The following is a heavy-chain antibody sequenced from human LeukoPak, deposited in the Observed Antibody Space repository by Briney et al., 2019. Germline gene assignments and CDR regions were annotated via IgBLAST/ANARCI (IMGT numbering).Heavy chain of an antibody. J-gene: IGHJ4*02. CDR3: ARENYYDSSGYNAY. D-gene: IGHD3-22*01. V-gene: IGHV3-33*01. CDR2: IWYDGSNK. Sequence: GGSLRLSCAASGFTFSSYGMHWVRQAPGKGLEWVAVIWYDGSNKYYADSVKGRFTISRDNSKNTLYLQMNSLRAEDTAVHYSARENYYDSSGYNAYWGQGTLVTVSS. CDR1: GFTFSSYG.